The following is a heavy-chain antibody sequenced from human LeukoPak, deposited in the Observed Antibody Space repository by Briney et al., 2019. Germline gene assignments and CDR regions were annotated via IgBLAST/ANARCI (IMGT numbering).Heavy chain of an antibody. Sequence: SETLSLTCAVYGGSFSGYYWSWIRQPAGKGLEWIGRIYTSGSTNYNPSLKSRVTMSVDTSKNQFSLKLSSVTAADTAVYYCARVQCGGDCYSTYNWFDPWGQGTLVTVSS. D-gene: IGHD2-21*02. J-gene: IGHJ5*02. CDR2: IYTSGST. CDR1: GGSFSGYY. CDR3: ARVQCGGDCYSTYNWFDP. V-gene: IGHV4-59*10.